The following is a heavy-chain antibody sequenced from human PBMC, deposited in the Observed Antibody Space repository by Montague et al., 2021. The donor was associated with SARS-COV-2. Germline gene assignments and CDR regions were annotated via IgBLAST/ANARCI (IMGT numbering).Heavy chain of an antibody. CDR1: GFSLSTSGVG. CDR3: ARYGDYGSWFDP. D-gene: IGHD4-17*01. J-gene: IGHJ5*02. Sequence: PALTKPSKTLTLTCTFSGFSLSTSGVGVGWIRQPLGKALEWLALIYWDDDKRYSPSLKSRLTITKDTSKNQVVLTMTNMDPVDTATYYCARYGDYGSWFDPWGQGTLVTGSS. V-gene: IGHV2-5*02. CDR2: IYWDDDK.